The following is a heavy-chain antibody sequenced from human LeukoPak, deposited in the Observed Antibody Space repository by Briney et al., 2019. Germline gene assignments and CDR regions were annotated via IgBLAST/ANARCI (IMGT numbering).Heavy chain of an antibody. CDR3: ARGRWKTGMDSPYYFDF. Sequence: SETLSLTCTVSGGSISSSSYYWGWIRQPPGKGLEWIGRIHTSGSANYNPSLKSRVTMSVDTSKNQFSLKLTSVTAADTAVYYCARGRWKTGMDSPYYFDFWGQGTLVTVSS. V-gene: IGHV4-61*05. J-gene: IGHJ4*02. CDR2: IHTSGSA. D-gene: IGHD2-2*03. CDR1: GGSISSSSYY.